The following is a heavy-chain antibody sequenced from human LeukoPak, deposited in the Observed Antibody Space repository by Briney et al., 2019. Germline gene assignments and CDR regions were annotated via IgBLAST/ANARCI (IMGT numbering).Heavy chain of an antibody. V-gene: IGHV3-23*01. CDR2: IAGTGET. Sequence: GGSLRLSCAASGFTFSKFCMMWVRQAPGKGLEWVSSIAGTGETYYADSVKGRFTISRDNSKNTLYLEMNSLRAEDTAIYYCAKMKGHPLPKYYMDVWGQGTTVTVSS. D-gene: IGHD1-26*01. CDR3: AKMKGHPLPKYYMDV. CDR1: GFTFSKFC. J-gene: IGHJ6*01.